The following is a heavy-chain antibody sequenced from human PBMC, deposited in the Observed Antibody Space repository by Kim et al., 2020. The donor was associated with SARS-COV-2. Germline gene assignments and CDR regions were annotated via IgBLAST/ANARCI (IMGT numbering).Heavy chain of an antibody. CDR3: AKDQGKKQISRGMDV. CDR1: GFTFSSYG. D-gene: IGHD3-10*01. J-gene: IGHJ6*02. Sequence: GGSLRLSCAASGFTFSSYGMHWVRQAPGKGLEWVAVISYDGSNKYYADSVKGRFTISRDNSKNTLYLQMNSLRAEDTAVYYCAKDQGKKQISRGMDVWGQGTTVTVSS. V-gene: IGHV3-30*18. CDR2: ISYDGSNK.